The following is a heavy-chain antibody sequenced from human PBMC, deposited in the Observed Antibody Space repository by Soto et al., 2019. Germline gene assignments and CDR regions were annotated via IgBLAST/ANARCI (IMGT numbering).Heavy chain of an antibody. J-gene: IGHJ4*02. CDR2: ISWNSGSI. CDR1: GFTFDDYA. V-gene: IGHV3-9*01. Sequence: EVQLVESGGGLVQPGRSLRLSCAASGFTFDDYAMHWVRQAPGKGLEWVSGISWNSGSIGYADSVKGRFTISRDNAKNSLYLQMSSLRAEDTALYYCAKEMASGWYDGYGYFDYWGQGTLVTVSS. D-gene: IGHD6-19*01. CDR3: AKEMASGWYDGYGYFDY.